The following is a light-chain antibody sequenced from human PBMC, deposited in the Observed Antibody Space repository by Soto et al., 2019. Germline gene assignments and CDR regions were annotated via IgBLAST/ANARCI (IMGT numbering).Light chain of an antibody. CDR2: GAS. V-gene: IGKV3-20*01. Sequence: EIVLTQSPGTLSLSPGERATLSCRATQSVTTNYLAWYQQKPGQAPRFLIYGASIRATGIPDRFSGSGSGTDFTLTISRLEPEVFAVYYCQHYGSSPPNTFGQGTKLEIK. CDR3: QHYGSSPPNT. CDR1: QSVTTNY. J-gene: IGKJ2*01.